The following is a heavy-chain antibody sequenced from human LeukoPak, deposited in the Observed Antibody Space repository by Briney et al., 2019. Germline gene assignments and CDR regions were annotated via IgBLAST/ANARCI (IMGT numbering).Heavy chain of an antibody. Sequence: PSETLSLTCTVSGGSISSYYWSWIRQPPGKGLEWIGYIYYSGSTNHNPSLKSRVTISVDTSKNQFSLKLSSVTAADTAVYYCAGRNYDFWSGYDNWFDPWGQGTLVTVSS. CDR2: IYYSGST. CDR1: GGSISSYY. V-gene: IGHV4-59*08. J-gene: IGHJ5*02. D-gene: IGHD3-3*01. CDR3: AGRNYDFWSGYDNWFDP.